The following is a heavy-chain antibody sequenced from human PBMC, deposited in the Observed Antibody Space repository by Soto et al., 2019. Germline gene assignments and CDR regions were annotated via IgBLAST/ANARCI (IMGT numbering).Heavy chain of an antibody. CDR2: INHSGST. CDR1: GGSFSGYY. Sequence: QVQLQQWGAGLLKPSETLSLTCAVYGGSFSGYYWSWIRQPPGKGLEWIGEINHSGSTNYNPSLKSRVTLSVDTSKNQFSLKLSSVTAADTAVYYCARGRGITIFGVVIKPIYYYYYMDVWGKGTTVTVSS. J-gene: IGHJ6*03. CDR3: ARGRGITIFGVVIKPIYYYYYMDV. V-gene: IGHV4-34*01. D-gene: IGHD3-3*01.